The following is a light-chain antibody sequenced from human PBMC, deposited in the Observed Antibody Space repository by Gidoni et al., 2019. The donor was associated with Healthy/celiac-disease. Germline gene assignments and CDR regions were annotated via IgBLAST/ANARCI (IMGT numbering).Light chain of an antibody. V-gene: IGKV3-11*01. J-gene: IGKJ5*01. Sequence: EIVLTQSPATLSLSPGERATLSCRASQSVSSYLAWYQQKTGQAPRLLIYDASNRAPGIPARFSGSGSWTDFTLTISILNPEDFAVYYCQQRSNWPPITFGQGTRLEI. CDR3: QQRSNWPPIT. CDR2: DAS. CDR1: QSVSSY.